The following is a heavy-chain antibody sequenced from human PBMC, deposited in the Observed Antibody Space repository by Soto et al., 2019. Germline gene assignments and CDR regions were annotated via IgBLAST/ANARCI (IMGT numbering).Heavy chain of an antibody. CDR2: ISYDGSNK. D-gene: IGHD3-16*01. J-gene: IGHJ4*02. V-gene: IGHV3-30-3*01. Sequence: GGSLRLSCAASGFTFSSYAMHWVRQAPGKGLEWVAVISYDGSNKYYADSVKGRFTISRDNSKNTLYLQMNSLRAEDTAVYYCARVLIDGGLDYWGQGTLVTVSS. CDR1: GFTFSSYA. CDR3: ARVLIDGGLDY.